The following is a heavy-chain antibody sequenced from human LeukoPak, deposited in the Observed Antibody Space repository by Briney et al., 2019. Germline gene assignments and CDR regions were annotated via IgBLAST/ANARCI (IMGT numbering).Heavy chain of an antibody. V-gene: IGHV3-23*01. J-gene: IGHJ4*02. CDR3: VKDRNGYKRPGDF. CDR1: GFTFGTCA. CDR2: ISGSGSNT. Sequence: GGSLRLSCAASGFTFGTCAMNWVRQAPGKGLDWVSTISGSGSNTYYADSVKGRFTISRDNSRNTLYLHMNSLGAEDTALYYCVKDRNGYKRPGDFWGQGTPGTGSS. D-gene: IGHD5-24*01.